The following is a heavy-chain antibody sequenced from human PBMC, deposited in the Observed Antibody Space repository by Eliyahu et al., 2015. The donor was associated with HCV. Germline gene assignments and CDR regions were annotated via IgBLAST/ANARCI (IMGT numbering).Heavy chain of an antibody. D-gene: IGHD3-10*01. Sequence: EVQLVETGGGLIQPGGSLXLSCAASGFXVSSNYMTWVRQAPGXGLEWVSLIYIVGSTSYADSVKGRFTISRDNSKNTLYLQMNSLKAEDTAVYYCARVPDNAASYFYYAMDVWGQGTTVIVSS. CDR2: IYIVGST. V-gene: IGHV3-53*02. CDR3: ARVPDNAASYFYYAMDV. J-gene: IGHJ6*02. CDR1: GFXVSSNY.